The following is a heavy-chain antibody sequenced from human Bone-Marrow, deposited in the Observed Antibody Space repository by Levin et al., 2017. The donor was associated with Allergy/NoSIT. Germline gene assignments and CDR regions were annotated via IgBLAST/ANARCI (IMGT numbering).Heavy chain of an antibody. CDR3: AREEVDWDSGWWVTWYFDR. Sequence: PGESLKISCAASGFTFSSYAMHWVRQAPGKGLEWVAVISYDGSNKYYADSVKGRFTISRDNSKNTLYLQMNSLRAEDTAVYYCAREEVDWDSGWWVTWYFDRWGRGTLVTVSS. D-gene: IGHD6-19*01. J-gene: IGHJ2*01. CDR2: ISYDGSNK. CDR1: GFTFSSYA. V-gene: IGHV3-30-3*01.